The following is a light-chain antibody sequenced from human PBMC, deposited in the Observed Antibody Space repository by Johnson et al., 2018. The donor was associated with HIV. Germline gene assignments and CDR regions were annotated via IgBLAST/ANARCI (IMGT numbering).Light chain of an antibody. CDR2: DNN. CDR3: GTWETGLSAYV. CDR1: SSNIGNNY. Sequence: QSVLTQPPSVSAAPGQKVTISCSGSSSNIGNNYVSWYQQVPGTAPKLLIYDNNKRPSGIPDRFSGSKSDTSATLAIPGLQTGDEAEYYCGTWETGLSAYVFWTGTNVTFL. V-gene: IGLV1-51*01. J-gene: IGLJ1*01.